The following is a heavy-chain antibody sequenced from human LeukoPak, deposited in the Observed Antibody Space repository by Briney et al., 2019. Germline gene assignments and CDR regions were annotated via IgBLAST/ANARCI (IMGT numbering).Heavy chain of an antibody. D-gene: IGHD1-1*01. CDR3: AKATGTFYYFDY. CDR2: ISGSGGST. CDR1: GFTFSSYA. J-gene: IGHJ4*02. Sequence: QPGGSLRLSCAASGFTFSSYAMSWVRQAPGKRLEWVSAISGSGGSTYYADSVKGRFTISRDNSKNTLYLQMNSLRAEDTAVYYRAKATGTFYYFDYWGQGTLVTVSS. V-gene: IGHV3-23*01.